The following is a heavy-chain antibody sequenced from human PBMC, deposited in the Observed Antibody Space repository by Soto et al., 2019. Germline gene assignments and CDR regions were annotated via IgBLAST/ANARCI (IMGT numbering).Heavy chain of an antibody. D-gene: IGHD1-26*01. V-gene: IGHV5-10-1*01. Sequence: PGESLKISCKGSGYSFTSYWISWVRQMPGKGLEWMGRIDPSDSYTNYSPSFQGHVTISADKSISTAYLQWSSLKASDTAMYYCARRWKGGDTTPLYYGMDVWGQGNTVTVSS. CDR2: IDPSDSYT. CDR3: ARRWKGGDTTPLYYGMDV. J-gene: IGHJ6*02. CDR1: GYSFTSYW.